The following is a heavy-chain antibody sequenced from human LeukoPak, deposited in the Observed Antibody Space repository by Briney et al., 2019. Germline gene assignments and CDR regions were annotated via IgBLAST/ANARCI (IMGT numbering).Heavy chain of an antibody. CDR2: ISRSGSTK. CDR3: AKDRRFGEPTTLSLDY. J-gene: IGHJ4*02. V-gene: IGHV3-11*01. Sequence: PGGSLRLSCAASGFTFSDYNMRWIRQAPGKGLEWVSSISRSGSTKYYADSVKGRFTISRDNSKNTLSLQMNSLRAEDTAVYYCAKDRRFGEPTTLSLDYWGQGTLVTVSS. CDR1: GFTFSDYN. D-gene: IGHD3-10*01.